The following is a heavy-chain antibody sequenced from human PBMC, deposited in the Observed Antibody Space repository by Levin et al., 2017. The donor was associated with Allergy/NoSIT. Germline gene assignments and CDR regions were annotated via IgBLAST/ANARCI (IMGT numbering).Heavy chain of an antibody. V-gene: IGHV3-74*01. J-gene: IGHJ4*02. CDR1: GFTFSSYW. Sequence: GGSLRLSCAASGFTFSSYWMHWVRQAPGKGLVWVSRINSDGSSTSYADSVKGRFTISRDNAKNTLYLQMNSLRAEDTAVYYCARIGHETSWGDFDYWGQGTLVTVSS. CDR2: INSDGSST. CDR3: ARIGHETSWGDFDY. D-gene: IGHD3-16*01.